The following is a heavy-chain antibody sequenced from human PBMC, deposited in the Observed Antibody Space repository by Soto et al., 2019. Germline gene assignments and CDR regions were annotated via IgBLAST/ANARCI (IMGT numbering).Heavy chain of an antibody. Sequence: GASVKVSCKASGGTFSSYAISWVRQAPGQGLEWMGGIIPIFGTANYAQKFQGRVTITADKSTSTAYMEPSSLRSEDTAVYYCARDRPLNQQLKGMDVWGQGTTVTVSS. CDR2: IIPIFGTA. CDR1: GGTFSSYA. D-gene: IGHD6-13*01. V-gene: IGHV1-69*06. J-gene: IGHJ6*02. CDR3: ARDRPLNQQLKGMDV.